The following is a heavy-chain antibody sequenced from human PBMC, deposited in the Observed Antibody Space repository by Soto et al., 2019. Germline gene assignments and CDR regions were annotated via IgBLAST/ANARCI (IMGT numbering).Heavy chain of an antibody. V-gene: IGHV4-59*01. D-gene: IGHD2-15*01. CDR3: AREGSYKNYYYYGMDV. Sequence: TSETLSLTCTVFGGSISSYYWSWIRQPPGKGLEWIGYIYYSGSTNYNPSLKSRVTISVDTSKNQFSLKLSSVTAADTAVYYCAREGSYKNYYYYGMDVWGQGTTVTVSS. CDR2: IYYSGST. J-gene: IGHJ6*02. CDR1: GGSISSYY.